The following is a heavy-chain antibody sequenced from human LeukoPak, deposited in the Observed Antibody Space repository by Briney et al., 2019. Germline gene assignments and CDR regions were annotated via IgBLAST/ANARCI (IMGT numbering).Heavy chain of an antibody. D-gene: IGHD5-24*01. CDR1: GGTFSSYA. V-gene: IGHV1-69*01. Sequence: SVKVSCKASGGTFSSYAISWVRQSPGQGLEWMGGIIPIFGTANYAQKFQGRVTITADESTSTAYMELSSLRSEDTAVYYCARAGVEMATTYFDYWGQGTLVTVSS. J-gene: IGHJ4*02. CDR2: IIPIFGTA. CDR3: ARAGVEMATTYFDY.